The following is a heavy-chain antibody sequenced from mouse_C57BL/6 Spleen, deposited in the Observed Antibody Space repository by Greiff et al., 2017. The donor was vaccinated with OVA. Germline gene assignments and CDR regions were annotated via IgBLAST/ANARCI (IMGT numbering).Heavy chain of an antibody. J-gene: IGHJ1*03. CDR2: IWSGGST. Sequence: QVQLKESGPGLVQPSQSLSITCTVSGFSFTSYGVHWVRQSPGKGLEWLGVIWSGGSTDYNAAFIARLCSIKENTKSQVFFKMNSLQADDTSIYYCARTPITTVVARDWYFDVWGTGTTVTVSS. V-gene: IGHV2-2*01. CDR1: GFSFTSYG. D-gene: IGHD1-1*01. CDR3: ARTPITTVVARDWYFDV.